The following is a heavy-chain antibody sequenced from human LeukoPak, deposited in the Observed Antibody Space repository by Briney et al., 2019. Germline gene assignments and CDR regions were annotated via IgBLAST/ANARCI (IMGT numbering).Heavy chain of an antibody. CDR3: ARDSDSSGYQYNWLDP. CDR1: GYTFTGYY. CDR2: INPNSGGT. Sequence: ASVKVSCKASGYTFTGYYMHWVRQAPGQGLEWMGWINPNSGGTNYAQKFQGRVTMTRDTSISTAYMELSRLRSDDTAVYYCARDSDSSGYQYNWLDPWGQGTLVTVSS. D-gene: IGHD3-22*01. J-gene: IGHJ5*02. V-gene: IGHV1-2*02.